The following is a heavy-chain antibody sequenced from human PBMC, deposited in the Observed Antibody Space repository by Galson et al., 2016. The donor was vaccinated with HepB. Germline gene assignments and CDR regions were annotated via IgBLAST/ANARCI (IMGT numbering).Heavy chain of an antibody. CDR3: ARGDRHSSSWWGFDY. D-gene: IGHD6-13*01. Sequence: SLRLSCAASGFTFSDYYMNWIRQAPGKGLEWVSYISSSGSYIYYADSAKGRFTISRDNAKNSLYLQMDSLRAEDTAVYYCARGDRHSSSWWGFDYWGQGTLVTVSS. CDR2: ISSSGSYI. CDR1: GFTFSDYY. J-gene: IGHJ4*02. V-gene: IGHV3-11*01.